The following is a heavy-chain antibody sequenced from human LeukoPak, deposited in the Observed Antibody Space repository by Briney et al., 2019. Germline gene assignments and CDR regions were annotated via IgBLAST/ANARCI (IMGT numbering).Heavy chain of an antibody. CDR1: GGSISSYY. CDR3: AGLGADYYFDY. D-gene: IGHD1-26*01. CDR2: IYYSGST. Sequence: PSETLSLTCTVSGGSISSYYWSWIRQPPGKGLEWIGYIYYSGSTNYNPSLKSRVTISVDTSKNQFSLKLSSVTAADTAVYYCAGLGADYYFDYWGQGALVTVSS. J-gene: IGHJ4*02. V-gene: IGHV4-59*01.